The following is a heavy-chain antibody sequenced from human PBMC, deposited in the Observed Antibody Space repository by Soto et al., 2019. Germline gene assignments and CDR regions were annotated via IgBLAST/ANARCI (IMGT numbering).Heavy chain of an antibody. Sequence: EVQLVESGGGLVKPGGSLRLSCAASGFTFSNAWMSWVRQAPGKGLEWVGRIKSKTDGGTTDYAAPVKGRFTISRDDSKNTMYLQMNSLKTEDTAVYYCTTDGGEAEVVVVDATLYYFDYWGQGTLVTVSS. CDR3: TTDGGEAEVVVVDATLYYFDY. D-gene: IGHD2-15*01. CDR1: GFTFSNAW. CDR2: IKSKTDGGTT. V-gene: IGHV3-15*01. J-gene: IGHJ4*02.